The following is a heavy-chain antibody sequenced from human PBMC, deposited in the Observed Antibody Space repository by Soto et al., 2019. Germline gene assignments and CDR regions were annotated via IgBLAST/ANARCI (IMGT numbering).Heavy chain of an antibody. J-gene: IGHJ5*02. Sequence: GESLKISCQAFGYNFTNYWIGCVRQMPGKGLEWMGIIHPDDSDTRYSPSLQGQVIISVDKSINTAYLQWTSLRPSDTAVYYCARRLWPDPWFDPWGQGTLVTVSS. CDR1: GYNFTNYW. D-gene: IGHD2-21*01. CDR2: IHPDDSDT. V-gene: IGHV5-51*01. CDR3: ARRLWPDPWFDP.